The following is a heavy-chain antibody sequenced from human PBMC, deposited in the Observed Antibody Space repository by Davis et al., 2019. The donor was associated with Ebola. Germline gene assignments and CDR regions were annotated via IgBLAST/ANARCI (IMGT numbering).Heavy chain of an antibody. CDR3: AKEAIMVQGFDY. CDR1: GFTFSSYW. D-gene: IGHD3-10*01. J-gene: IGHJ4*02. V-gene: IGHV3-9*01. CDR2: ISWNSGSI. Sequence: SLKISCAASGFTFSSYWMHWVRQAPGKGLEWVSGISWNSGSIGYADSVKGRFTISRDNAKNSLYLQMNSLRAEDTALYYCAKEAIMVQGFDYWGQGTLVTVSS.